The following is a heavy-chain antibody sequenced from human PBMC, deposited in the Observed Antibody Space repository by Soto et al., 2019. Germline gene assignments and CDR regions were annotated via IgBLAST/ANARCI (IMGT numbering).Heavy chain of an antibody. J-gene: IGHJ3*02. CDR2: IPHDGNNE. CDR3: ARGLDKSAGGAFDS. D-gene: IGHD3-10*01. CDR1: AFPFSRSA. Sequence: QVQLVESGGGVVQPGGSLSLSCEASAFPFSRSAMHWLRQAPGKGLEWVAVIPHDGNNEDYTDSVRGRFTISSDNSKNTFYLQMNSLRGEDTAVYYGARGLDKSAGGAFDSWGEGTMVTVAS. V-gene: IGHV3-33*01.